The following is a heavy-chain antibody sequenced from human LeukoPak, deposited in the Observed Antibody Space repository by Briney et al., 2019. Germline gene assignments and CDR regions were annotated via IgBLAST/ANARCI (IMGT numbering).Heavy chain of an antibody. D-gene: IGHD6-19*01. J-gene: IGHJ4*02. CDR3: AKHPGSGWYMLDY. Sequence: GGSLRLSCAASGFTFSSYAMSWVRQAPGKGLEWVSAISGSGGSTYYADSVKGRFTISRDNSKNTLYLQTNSLRAEDTAVYYCAKHPGSGWYMLDYWGQGTLVTVSS. V-gene: IGHV3-23*01. CDR2: ISGSGGST. CDR1: GFTFSSYA.